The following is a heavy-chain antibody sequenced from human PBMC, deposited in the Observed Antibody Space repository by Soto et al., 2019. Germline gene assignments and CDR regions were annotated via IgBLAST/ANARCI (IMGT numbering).Heavy chain of an antibody. J-gene: IGHJ3*02. Sequence: GGSLRLSCAASGFTFSSFSMNWVRQAPGKGLEWVSSISSSSSYRYYADSVKGRFTISRDNAKNSLYLQMNSLRAEDTAVYYCARAPSSGAAGPGDAFDIWGQGTMVTVSS. CDR1: GFTFSSFS. D-gene: IGHD6-13*01. CDR3: ARAPSSGAAGPGDAFDI. CDR2: ISSSSSYR. V-gene: IGHV3-21*01.